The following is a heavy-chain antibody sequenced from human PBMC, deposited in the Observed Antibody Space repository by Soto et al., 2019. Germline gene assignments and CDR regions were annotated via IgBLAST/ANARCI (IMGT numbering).Heavy chain of an antibody. Sequence: GASVKVSCKASGYTFTSYGISWVRQAPGQGLEWMGWISAYNGNTNYAQKLQGRVTMTTDTSTSTAYMELRSLRSDDTAVYYCARNQNAFYYDSSGHDVADYWGQGTLVTVSS. CDR3: ARNQNAFYYDSSGHDVADY. V-gene: IGHV1-18*01. CDR1: GYTFTSYG. CDR2: ISAYNGNT. J-gene: IGHJ4*02. D-gene: IGHD3-22*01.